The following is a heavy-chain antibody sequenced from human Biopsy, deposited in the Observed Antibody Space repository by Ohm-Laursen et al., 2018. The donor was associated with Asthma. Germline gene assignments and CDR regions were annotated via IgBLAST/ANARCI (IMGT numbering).Heavy chain of an antibody. CDR3: VRDGTDDAFDI. CDR1: GFSFSNFA. J-gene: IGHJ3*02. V-gene: IGHV3-30*01. Sequence: SLRLSCAASGFSFSNFAIHWVRQAPGKGLEWVGVILKDASTQDYADSVKGRFTMARDNSKNTLDLQMNSLREEDTAVYYCVRDGTDDAFDIWGQGTVVSVSS. CDR2: ILKDASTQ. D-gene: IGHD1-1*01.